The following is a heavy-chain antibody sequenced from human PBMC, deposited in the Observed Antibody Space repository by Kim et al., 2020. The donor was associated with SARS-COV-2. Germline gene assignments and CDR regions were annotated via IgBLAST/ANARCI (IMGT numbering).Heavy chain of an antibody. V-gene: IGHV6-1*01. D-gene: IGHD2-21*02. J-gene: IGHJ6*02. Sequence: SVKSRITINPDTSKNQFSLQLNSVTPEDTAVYYCARVEGGNSAYYYGMDVWGQGTTVTVSS. CDR3: ARVEGGNSAYYYGMDV.